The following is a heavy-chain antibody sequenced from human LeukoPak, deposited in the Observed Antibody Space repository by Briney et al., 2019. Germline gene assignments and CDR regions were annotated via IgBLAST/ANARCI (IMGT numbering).Heavy chain of an antibody. V-gene: IGHV3-30*02. CDR3: AKRYEGY. CDR1: GFTFSNYG. CDR2: VRYDETTK. D-gene: IGHD1-1*01. Sequence: GGSLRLSCAASGFTFSNYGMHWVRQAPGKGLEWVAFVRYDETTKFYADSVKGRFTISRDNSKTTLYLQMNSLRAEDTAVYYCAKRYEGYWGQGTLVTVSS. J-gene: IGHJ4*02.